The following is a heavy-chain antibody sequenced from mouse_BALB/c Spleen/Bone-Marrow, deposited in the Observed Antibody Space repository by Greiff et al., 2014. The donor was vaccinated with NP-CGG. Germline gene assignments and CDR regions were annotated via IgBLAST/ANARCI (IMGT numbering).Heavy chain of an antibody. CDR2: INPSNGRT. V-gene: IGHV1S81*02. D-gene: IGHD1-1*01. Sequence: QVQLKQSGAELVKPGASVKLSCKASGYTFTSYWMHWVKQRPGQGLEWIGEINPSNGRTNYNEKFKSKATLTVDKSSSTAYMQLSSLTSEDSAVYYCARSSYYYGSSYVNVMDYWGQGTSVTVSS. J-gene: IGHJ4*01. CDR1: GYTFTSYW. CDR3: ARSSYYYGSSYVNVMDY.